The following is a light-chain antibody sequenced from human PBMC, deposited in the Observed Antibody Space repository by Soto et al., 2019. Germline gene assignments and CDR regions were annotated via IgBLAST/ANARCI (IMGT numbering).Light chain of an antibody. CDR3: QQFGSAPEGT. J-gene: IGKJ1*01. Sequence: PGERATVSCRASQTVRGIYLAWYQQKPGQAPRLLIYGGSSRATGIPDRFSGSGSGTDFTLTISRLEPEDFAVYYCQQFGSAPEGTFGQGTMVEI. CDR1: QTVRGIY. V-gene: IGKV3-20*01. CDR2: GGS.